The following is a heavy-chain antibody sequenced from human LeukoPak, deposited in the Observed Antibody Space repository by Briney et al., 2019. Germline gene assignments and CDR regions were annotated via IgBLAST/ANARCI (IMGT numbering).Heavy chain of an antibody. J-gene: IGHJ6*02. V-gene: IGHV3-33*01. D-gene: IGHD3-22*01. CDR2: IWYDGSNK. Sequence: GGSLRLSCAASGFTFSSYGMHWVRQASGKGLEWVAVIWYDGSNKYYADSVKGRFTISRDNSKNTLYLQMNSLRAEDTAVYYCARPRYDSSGYYYYYYGMDVWGQGTTVTVSS. CDR3: ARPRYDSSGYYYYYYGMDV. CDR1: GFTFSSYG.